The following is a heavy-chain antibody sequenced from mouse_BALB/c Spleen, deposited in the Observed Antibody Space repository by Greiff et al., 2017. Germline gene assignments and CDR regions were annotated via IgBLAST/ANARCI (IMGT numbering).Heavy chain of an antibody. Sequence: EVMLVESGGGLVKPGGSLKLSCAASGFTFSSYAMSWVRQTPEERLEWVATISSGGSYTYYPDSVKGRFTISRDNAKNTLYLQMSSLRSEDTAMYYCARLDYGNYYFDYWGQGTTLTVSS. CDR1: GFTFSSYA. CDR2: ISSGGSYT. D-gene: IGHD2-1*01. V-gene: IGHV5-9-1*01. CDR3: ARLDYGNYYFDY. J-gene: IGHJ2*01.